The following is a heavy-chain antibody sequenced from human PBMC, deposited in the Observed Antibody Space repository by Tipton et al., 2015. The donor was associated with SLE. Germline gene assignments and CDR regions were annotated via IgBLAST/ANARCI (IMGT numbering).Heavy chain of an antibody. Sequence: LRLSCTVSGGSISSYYWSWIRQPPGKGLEWIGEINHSGSTNYNPSLKSRVTISVDTSKNQFSLKLSSVTAADTAVYYCARGYLGWFDPWGQGTLVTVSS. CDR2: INHSGST. CDR1: GGSISSYY. V-gene: IGHV4-34*01. D-gene: IGHD3-9*01. J-gene: IGHJ5*02. CDR3: ARGYLGWFDP.